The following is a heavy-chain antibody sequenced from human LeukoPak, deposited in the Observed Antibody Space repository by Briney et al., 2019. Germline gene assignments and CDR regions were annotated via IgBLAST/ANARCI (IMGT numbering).Heavy chain of an antibody. CDR1: GGSISSSSYY. CDR2: IYYSGST. V-gene: IGHV4-39*07. J-gene: IGHJ3*02. D-gene: IGHD2-15*01. Sequence: SETLSLTCTVSGGSISSSSYYWGWIRQPPGKGLEWIGSIYYSGSTYYNPSLKSRVTISVDTSKNQFSLKLDSVTAADTAVYYCARGRIARLTYVFDIWGQGTMVTVAS. CDR3: ARGRIARLTYVFDI.